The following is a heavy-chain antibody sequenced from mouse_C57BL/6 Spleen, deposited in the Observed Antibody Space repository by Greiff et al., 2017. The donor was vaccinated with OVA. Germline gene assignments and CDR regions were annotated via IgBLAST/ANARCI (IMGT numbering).Heavy chain of an antibody. Sequence: QVQLQQSGPELVKPGASVKLSCKASGYAFSSSWMNWVKQRPGKGLEWIGRIYPGDGGTNYNGKFKGKATLTADKSSSTAYLQLSSLTSEDSAVYFCAGCDTLYQAYARDYWGQGTSVTVSS. CDR1: GYAFSSSW. CDR2: IYPGDGGT. CDR3: AGCDTLYQAYARDY. D-gene: IGHD2-1*01. V-gene: IGHV1-82*01. J-gene: IGHJ4*01.